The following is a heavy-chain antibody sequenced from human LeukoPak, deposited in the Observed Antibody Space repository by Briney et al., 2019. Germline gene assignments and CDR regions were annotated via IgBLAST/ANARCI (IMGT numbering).Heavy chain of an antibody. D-gene: IGHD6-13*01. CDR2: ISTTSAYI. J-gene: IGHJ4*02. V-gene: IGHV3-21*01. Sequence: PGGSLRLSRAASGFTFSNYDMNWVRQAPGKGLEWVSSISTTSAYIYYAGSVRGRFTISRDNSKNSLYLQMDSLRVEDTAVYYCARDTQGPIAAAGSDYWGQGTLVTVSS. CDR3: ARDTQGPIAAAGSDY. CDR1: GFTFSNYD.